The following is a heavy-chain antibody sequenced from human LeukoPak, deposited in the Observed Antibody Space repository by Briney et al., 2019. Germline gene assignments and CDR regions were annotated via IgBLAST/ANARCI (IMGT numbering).Heavy chain of an antibody. V-gene: IGHV4-39*01. CDR3: ARVAPTTIGTPTTGLDS. Sequence: SETLSLTCSVSGGSSSSSSYYWGWIRQPPGKGLEWIGSIHDSGSTDYNPSLKSRVTISVDTSKNQFSLKLSSVTAADTAVYYCARVAPTTIGTPTTGLDSWGQGTLVTVSS. CDR1: GGSSSSSSYY. D-gene: IGHD1-1*01. J-gene: IGHJ4*02. CDR2: IHDSGST.